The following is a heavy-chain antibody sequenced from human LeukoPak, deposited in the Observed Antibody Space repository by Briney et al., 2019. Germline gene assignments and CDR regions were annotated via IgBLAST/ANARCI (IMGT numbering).Heavy chain of an antibody. Sequence: GGSLRLSCAASGFTFSSYAMHWVRQAPGKGLEYVSAISSNGGSPYYANSVKGRFTISRDNSKNTLYLQMGSLRAEDMAVYYCARGCSGGSCYHERAYYYYYGMDVWGQGTTVTVSS. V-gene: IGHV3-64*01. J-gene: IGHJ6*02. D-gene: IGHD2-15*01. CDR3: ARGCSGGSCYHERAYYYYYGMDV. CDR1: GFTFSSYA. CDR2: ISSNGGSP.